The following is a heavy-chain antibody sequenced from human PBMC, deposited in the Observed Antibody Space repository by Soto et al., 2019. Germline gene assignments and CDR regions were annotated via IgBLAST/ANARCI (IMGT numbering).Heavy chain of an antibody. J-gene: IGHJ6*02. Sequence: GGSLRLSCASSGFIFSNHWMSWVRQAPGKGLEWVANIRQDGSEEYNVESVKGRFTISRDNAKNSVYLQMNNLRAEDTAVYYCARGDTAMALNYYYGMDVWGQGTTVTVSS. CDR2: IRQDGSEE. CDR3: ARGDTAMALNYYYGMDV. CDR1: GFIFSNHW. V-gene: IGHV3-7*01. D-gene: IGHD5-18*01.